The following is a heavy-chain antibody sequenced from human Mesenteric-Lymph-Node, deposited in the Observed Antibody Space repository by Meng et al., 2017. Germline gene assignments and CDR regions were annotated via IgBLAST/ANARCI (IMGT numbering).Heavy chain of an antibody. J-gene: IGHJ4*02. CDR1: GGSISSSNW. D-gene: IGHD6-13*01. Sequence: QVQLQQWGAGLLKPSGTLSLTCAVSGGSISSSNWWSWVRQPPGKGLEWIGEIYHSGSTNYNPSLKSLVTISVDTSKNQFSLKLSSVTAADTAVYYCARGPSSSKTYYFDYWGQGTLVTVSS. V-gene: IGHV4-4*02. CDR3: ARGPSSSKTYYFDY. CDR2: IYHSGST.